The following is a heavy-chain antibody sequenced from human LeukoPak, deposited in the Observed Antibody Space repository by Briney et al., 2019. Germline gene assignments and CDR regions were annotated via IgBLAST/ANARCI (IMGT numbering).Heavy chain of an antibody. CDR1: GFTFSNYG. CDR3: ARGRYCSGTSCHYFDY. CDR2: IKQDGSEK. D-gene: IGHD2-2*01. Sequence: PTGGSLRLSCAASGFTFSNYGMHWVRQAPGKGLEWVANIKQDGSEKYYVDSVKGRFTISRDNAKNSLYLQMNSLRAEDTAVYYCARGRYCSGTSCHYFDYWGQGTLVTVSS. J-gene: IGHJ4*02. V-gene: IGHV3-7*01.